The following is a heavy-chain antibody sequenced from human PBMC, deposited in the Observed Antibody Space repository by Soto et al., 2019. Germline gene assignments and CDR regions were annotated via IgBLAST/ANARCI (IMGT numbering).Heavy chain of an antibody. Sequence: QVHLQEWGVGLLKPSETLSLTCAVYGGSFRGYYWTWIRQSPGKGLEWLGEINHSGSTNSNPSLEGRFTMSVYTSKNQFSLNLTSMTVADTAVYYCARGRAFMSRNAFDMWGQGTRVIVSS. CDR2: INHSGST. CDR3: ARGRAFMSRNAFDM. D-gene: IGHD1-26*01. V-gene: IGHV4-34*01. CDR1: GGSFRGYY. J-gene: IGHJ3*02.